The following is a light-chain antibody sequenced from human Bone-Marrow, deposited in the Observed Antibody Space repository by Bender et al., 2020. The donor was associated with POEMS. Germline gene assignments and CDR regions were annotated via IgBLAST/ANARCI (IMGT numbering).Light chain of an antibody. CDR3: SSYAGFNIRV. Sequence: QSALTQPHSVSGSPGQSVTISCTGSSSDIGGYNYVSCYQHHPDKAPRLLIYDVSVRPSGIPSRFSGSKSGNAASLSISGLQAEDEADYYCSSYAGFNIRVFGTGTKVTVL. CDR1: SSDIGGYNY. CDR2: DVS. V-gene: IGLV2-11*01. J-gene: IGLJ1*01.